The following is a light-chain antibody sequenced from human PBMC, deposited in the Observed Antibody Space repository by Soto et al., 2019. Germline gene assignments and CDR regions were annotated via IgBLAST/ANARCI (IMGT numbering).Light chain of an antibody. CDR2: DDD. V-gene: IGLV1-51*01. J-gene: IGLJ1*01. CDR3: GSWDSSLSAYV. CDR1: SXNIGGNS. Sequence: QSVLTQPPSVSAAPGQRVTIYCSGSSXNIGGNSVSWYQQLPGTAPKLIIYDDDKRPSGIPDRFSGSKSGTSATLGITGFQTGDKADYYCGSWDSSLSAYVFGTGTKVTVL.